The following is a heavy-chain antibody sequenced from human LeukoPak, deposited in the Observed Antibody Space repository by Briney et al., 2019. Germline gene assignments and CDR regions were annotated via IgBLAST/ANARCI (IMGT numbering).Heavy chain of an antibody. V-gene: IGHV5-51*01. D-gene: IGHD4-17*01. Sequence: GESLKISRKGSGYSFTSYWIGWVRQMPGKGLEWMGIIYPGDSDTRYSPSFQGQVTISADKSISTAYLQWSSLKASDTAMYYCARLIGDYSSADAFDIWGQGTMVTVSS. CDR2: IYPGDSDT. CDR3: ARLIGDYSSADAFDI. J-gene: IGHJ3*02. CDR1: GYSFTSYW.